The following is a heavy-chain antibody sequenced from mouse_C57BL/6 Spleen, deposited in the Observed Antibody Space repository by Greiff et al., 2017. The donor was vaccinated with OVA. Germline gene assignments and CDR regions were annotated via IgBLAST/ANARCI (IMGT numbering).Heavy chain of an antibody. V-gene: IGHV10-1*01. CDR3: AYYERFAY. J-gene: IGHJ3*01. CDR1: GFSFNTYA. D-gene: IGHD1-1*02. Sequence: EVKLMESGGGLVQPKGSLKLSCAASGFSFNTYAMNWVRQAPGKGLEWVARIRSKSNNYATYYADSVKDRFTISRDDSESMLYLQMNNLKTEDTAMYYCAYYERFAYWGQGTLVTVSA. CDR2: IRSKSNNYAT.